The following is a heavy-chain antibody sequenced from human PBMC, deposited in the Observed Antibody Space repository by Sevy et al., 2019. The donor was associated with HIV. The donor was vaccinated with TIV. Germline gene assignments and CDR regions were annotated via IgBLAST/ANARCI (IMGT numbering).Heavy chain of an antibody. CDR1: RGTFSSYA. V-gene: IGHV1-69*13. Sequence: ASVKVSCKASRGTFSSYAISWVRQAPGQGLEWMGGIIPIFGTANYAQKFQGRVTITADESTSTAYMELSSLRSEDTAVYYCAREGYDSWDTRYWYFDLWGRGTLVTVSS. J-gene: IGHJ2*01. D-gene: IGHD3-22*01. CDR3: AREGYDSWDTRYWYFDL. CDR2: IIPIFGTA.